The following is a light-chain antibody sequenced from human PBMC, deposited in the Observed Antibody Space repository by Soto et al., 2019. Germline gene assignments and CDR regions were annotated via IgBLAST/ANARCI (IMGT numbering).Light chain of an antibody. J-gene: IGKJ1*01. CDR2: LAS. Sequence: DIVMTQSPDSLAVSLGERATINCKSSQSLLYSSNSKNYLAWYQRTPGQPPKLLIFLASTRESGVPDRFSGSWSGKDFTLTIDGLQAEDVAVYYCQQYLSIPRTFGQGTRVEIK. V-gene: IGKV4-1*01. CDR3: QQYLSIPRT. CDR1: QSLLYSSNSKNY.